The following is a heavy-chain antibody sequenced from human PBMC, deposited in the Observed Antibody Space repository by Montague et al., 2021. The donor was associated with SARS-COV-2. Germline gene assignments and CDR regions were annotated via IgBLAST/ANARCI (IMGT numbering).Heavy chain of an antibody. J-gene: IGHJ4*02. CDR1: GFIFSDYY. Sequence: SLRLSCAASGFIFSDYYMTWVRQAPGKGLEWVSYISSSGTFLYYADSLKGRFTISRDNAKNSLYLQMNSLPAEDTAVYYCGRDAKATVYWGQGTLVTVSS. V-gene: IGHV3-11*01. D-gene: IGHD1-1*01. CDR3: GRDAKATVY. CDR2: ISSSGTFL.